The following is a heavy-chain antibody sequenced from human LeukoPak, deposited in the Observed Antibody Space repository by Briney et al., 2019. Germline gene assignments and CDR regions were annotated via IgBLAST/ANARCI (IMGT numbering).Heavy chain of an antibody. Sequence: GGSLRLSCAASGFTFSSYAMGWVRQAPGKGLEWVSAISGSGGSTYYADSVKGRFTISRDNSKNTLYLQMNSLRAEDTAVYYCAKSLSLWFGELFFDYWGQGTLVTVSS. CDR2: ISGSGGST. J-gene: IGHJ4*02. CDR3: AKSLSLWFGELFFDY. CDR1: GFTFSSYA. D-gene: IGHD3-10*01. V-gene: IGHV3-23*01.